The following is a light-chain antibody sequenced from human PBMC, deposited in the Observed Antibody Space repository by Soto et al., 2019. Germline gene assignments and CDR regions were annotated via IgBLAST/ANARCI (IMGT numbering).Light chain of an antibody. J-gene: IGLJ2*01. CDR1: SSDVGGYNY. CDR3: SSYAGSKNSPVV. CDR2: EVS. Sequence: QSALTQPPSASGSPGQSVTISCTGTSSDVGGYNYVSWYQQHPGKVPKLMIYEVSKRPSGVPDRFSGSKSGNTASLTVFGLQAEDEADYYCSSYAGSKNSPVVFGGGTQLTVL. V-gene: IGLV2-8*01.